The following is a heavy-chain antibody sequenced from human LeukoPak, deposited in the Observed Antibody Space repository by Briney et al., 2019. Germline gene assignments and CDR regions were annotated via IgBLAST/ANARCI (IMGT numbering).Heavy chain of an antibody. CDR3: ARDRLWFGELFGSYFDY. D-gene: IGHD3-10*01. V-gene: IGHV4-61*02. CDR1: GGSISSGSYY. Sequence: SETLSLTCTVSGGSISSGSYYWSWIRQPAGKGLEWIGRIYTSGSTNYNPSLKSRVTISVDTSKNQFSLKLSSVTAADTAVYYCARDRLWFGELFGSYFDYWGQGTLVTVSS. J-gene: IGHJ4*02. CDR2: IYTSGST.